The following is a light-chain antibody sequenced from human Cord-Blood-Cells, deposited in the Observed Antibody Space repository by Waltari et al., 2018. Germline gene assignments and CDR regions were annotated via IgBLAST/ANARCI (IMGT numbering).Light chain of an antibody. Sequence: DIVMTQCPASLAVSLGGLATINSKSSQSVVYRSNNKNYLAWYQQEQGHPAKVLIYWASTREAGLPDRLSCSGSGIYFALTISSMQTEDVAVDYCQQDYSTPRTFGQGTKVEIK. CDR3: QQDYSTPRT. CDR2: WAS. J-gene: IGKJ1*01. CDR1: QSVVYRSNNKNY. V-gene: IGKV4-1*01.